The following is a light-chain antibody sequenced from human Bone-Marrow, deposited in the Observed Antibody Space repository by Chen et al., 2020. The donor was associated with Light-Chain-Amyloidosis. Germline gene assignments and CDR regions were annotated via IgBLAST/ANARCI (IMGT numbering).Light chain of an antibody. V-gene: IGLV3-25*03. J-gene: IGLJ2*01. Sequence: SYELTPPPSVSVSPGHTARITFSGDDLPTQYAYWYQQKPGQAPVLVIHRDTERPSGISERFSGYSSGTTATLTISGVQAEDEADYHCQSADSSGTYEVIFGGGTKLTVL. CDR1: DLPTQY. CDR2: RDT. CDR3: QSADSSGTYEVI.